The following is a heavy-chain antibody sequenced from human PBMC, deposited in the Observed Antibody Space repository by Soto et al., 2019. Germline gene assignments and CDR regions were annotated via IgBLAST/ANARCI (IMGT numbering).Heavy chain of an antibody. CDR2: INAGYGNT. CDR3: ARDTGDGTFDF. J-gene: IGHJ4*02. CDR1: GYTFSSYA. D-gene: IGHD7-27*01. V-gene: IGHV1-3*01. Sequence: QVHLVQSGAEVRKPGASVKVSCKASGYTFSSYAMHWVRHAPGQRLEWMGWINAGYGNTKSSQKFQDRVTISRDTSASTAYMARNSMRSEDTAVYYCARDTGDGTFDFWGQGTLVTVSS.